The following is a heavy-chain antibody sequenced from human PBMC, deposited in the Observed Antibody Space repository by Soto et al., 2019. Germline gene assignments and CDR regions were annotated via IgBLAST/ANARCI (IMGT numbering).Heavy chain of an antibody. Sequence: WIRKKNRKGLEWMGRIDPSDSYTNYSPSFQGHVTISADKSISTAYLQWSSLKASDTAMYYCSRREDNSSSRRTYGMDVWGQGTTVTVSS. V-gene: IGHV5-10-1*01. CDR3: SRREDNSSSRRTYGMDV. D-gene: IGHD6-6*01. J-gene: IGHJ6*02. CDR2: IDPSDSYT.